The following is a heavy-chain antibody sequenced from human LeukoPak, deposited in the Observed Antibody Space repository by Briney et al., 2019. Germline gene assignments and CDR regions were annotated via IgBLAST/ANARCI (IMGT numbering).Heavy chain of an antibody. D-gene: IGHD5-18*01. Sequence: GASVKVSCKASGGTLITSAISWVRQAPGQGLEWMGGIIPMFGTPNYAQKFQGRVTVTTDASTNTAYMELSSLRSEDTAVYYCARARGYSYSSPFDYWGQGTLVTVSS. CDR2: IIPMFGTP. CDR3: ARARGYSYSSPFDY. V-gene: IGHV1-69*05. J-gene: IGHJ4*02. CDR1: GGTLITSA.